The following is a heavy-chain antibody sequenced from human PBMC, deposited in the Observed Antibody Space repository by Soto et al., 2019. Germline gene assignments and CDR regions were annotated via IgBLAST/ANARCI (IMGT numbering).Heavy chain of an antibody. V-gene: IGHV3-23*01. D-gene: IGHD6-19*01. J-gene: IGHJ4*02. CDR2: ISGRGVST. CDR3: AKGDSSGWSAYYFDY. Sequence: TGGSLRHACVDSGFTFSTYAMSWVRHAPGKGLEWVSGISGRGVSTYYADSVKGRFTISRDNSKNTLYLQMSSLKAEDTAVYYCAKGDSSGWSAYYFDYWGQGTLVTVSS. CDR1: GFTFSTYA.